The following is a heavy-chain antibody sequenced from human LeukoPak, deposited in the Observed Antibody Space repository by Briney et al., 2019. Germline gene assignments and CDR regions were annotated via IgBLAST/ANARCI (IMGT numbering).Heavy chain of an antibody. CDR2: INTGNGNT. CDR3: VRDGEGVAISVNYWFDP. V-gene: IGHV1-3*04. Sequence: ASVKVSCKASGYTFTSNAMHWVRQAPGQRPEWMGWINTGNGNTKYSQKFQGRVTISRDTSISTAYMELRSLRSEDTAMYYCVRDGEGVAISVNYWFDPWGQGTLVTVSS. D-gene: IGHD3-10*01. CDR1: GYTFTSNA. J-gene: IGHJ5*02.